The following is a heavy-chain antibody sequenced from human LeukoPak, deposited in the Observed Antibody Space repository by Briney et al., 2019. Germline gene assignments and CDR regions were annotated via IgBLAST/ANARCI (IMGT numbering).Heavy chain of an antibody. V-gene: IGHV4-34*01. CDR3: AREAYSSSIWAFDY. D-gene: IGHD6-6*01. CDR2: INHSGST. J-gene: IGHJ4*02. Sequence: SETLSLTCAVYGGSFSGYYWSWIRQPPGKGLEWIGEINHSGSTNYNPSLKSRVAISVDTSKNQFSLKLSSVTAADTAVYYCAREAYSSSIWAFDYWGQGTLVTVSS. CDR1: GGSFSGYY.